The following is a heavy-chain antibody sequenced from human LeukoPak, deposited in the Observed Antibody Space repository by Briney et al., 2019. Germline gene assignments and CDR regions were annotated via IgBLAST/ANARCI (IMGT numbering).Heavy chain of an antibody. CDR3: AKDRPLKGGFDP. J-gene: IGHJ5*02. CDR1: GFSLTTYG. D-gene: IGHD3-16*01. CDR2: IRSNGINT. V-gene: IGHV3-30*02. Sequence: GGSLRLSCEVSGFSLTTYGMLWVRQAPGKGLEWVAFIRSNGINTYYGDSAKGRFTISRDISKSTLYLQMNSLTTDDTALYFCAKDRPLKGGFDPWGQGSLVIVSS.